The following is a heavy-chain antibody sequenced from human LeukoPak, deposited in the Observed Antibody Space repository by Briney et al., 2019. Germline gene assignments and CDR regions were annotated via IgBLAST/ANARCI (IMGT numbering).Heavy chain of an antibody. CDR3: ARGGIVVVPASQRYYYYGMDV. CDR1: GYTFTSYD. CDR2: MNPNSGNT. D-gene: IGHD2-2*01. Sequence: GASVKVSCKASGYTFTSYDINWVRQATGQGHEWMGWMNPNSGNTGYAQKFQGRVTMTRNTSISTAYMELSSLRSEDTAVYYCARGGIVVVPASQRYYYYGMDVWGQGTTVTVFS. V-gene: IGHV1-8*01. J-gene: IGHJ6*02.